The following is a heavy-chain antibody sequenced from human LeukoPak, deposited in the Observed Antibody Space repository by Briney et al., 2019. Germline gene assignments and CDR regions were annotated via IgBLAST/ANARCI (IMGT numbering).Heavy chain of an antibody. V-gene: IGHV3-30*04. CDR3: AKDAEWELPSFFDY. D-gene: IGHD1-26*01. Sequence: PGGSLRLSCVASGLAFSSCSMHWVRQAPGKGLEWVGVISYDGSDEYYTDSVKGRFTISRGNSKNTLYLQMNSLRAEDTAVYYCAKDAEWELPSFFDYWGQGTLVTVSS. J-gene: IGHJ4*02. CDR1: GLAFSSCS. CDR2: ISYDGSDE.